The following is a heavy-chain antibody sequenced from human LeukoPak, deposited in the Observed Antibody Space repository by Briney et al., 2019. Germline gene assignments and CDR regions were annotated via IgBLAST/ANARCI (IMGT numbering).Heavy chain of an antibody. CDR1: GGSISSSSYY. CDR3: ARDSYGSVGY. CDR2: IYYSGST. V-gene: IGHV4-39*01. J-gene: IGHJ4*02. D-gene: IGHD5-18*01. Sequence: PSETLSLTCTVSGGSISSSSYYWGWIRQPPGKGLKWIGSIYYSGSTYCNPSLKSRVTISVDTSKNQFSLKLSSVTAADTAVYYCARDSYGSVGYWGQGTLVTVSS.